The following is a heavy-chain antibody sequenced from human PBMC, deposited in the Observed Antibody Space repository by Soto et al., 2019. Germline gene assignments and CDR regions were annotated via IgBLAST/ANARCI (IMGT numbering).Heavy chain of an antibody. CDR1: GFSLSTSGVG. CDR3: AHWGYCSGGSCWNWFDP. V-gene: IGHV2-5*02. CDR2: FYWDDDK. Sequence: QITLKESGPTLVKPTQTLTLTCTFSGFSLSTSGVGVGWIRQPPGKALEWLALFYWDDDKRYSPTLKSRLTITKDTSKTQVVLTMTNMDPVDTATYYCAHWGYCSGGSCWNWFDPWGQGTLVTVSS. J-gene: IGHJ5*02. D-gene: IGHD2-15*01.